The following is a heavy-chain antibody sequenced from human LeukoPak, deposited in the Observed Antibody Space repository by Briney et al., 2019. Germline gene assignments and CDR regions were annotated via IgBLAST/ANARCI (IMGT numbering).Heavy chain of an antibody. Sequence: GGSLRLSCVGSGFTISNYWMHWVRHAPGTGLVWVSRVHPDGSITTYADSVKGRFTISRDNAKNTLYLQMNSLRAEDTAVYYCAPQQTYSPYNWFDPWGQGTLVTVSS. CDR2: VHPDGSIT. J-gene: IGHJ5*02. CDR1: GFTISNYW. CDR3: APQQTYSPYNWFDP. D-gene: IGHD5-12*01. V-gene: IGHV3-74*03.